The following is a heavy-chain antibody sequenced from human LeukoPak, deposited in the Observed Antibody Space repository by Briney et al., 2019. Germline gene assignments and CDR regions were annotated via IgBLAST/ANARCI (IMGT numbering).Heavy chain of an antibody. CDR3: ARGSRWEDYYDSSGYYYSFDY. J-gene: IGHJ4*02. Sequence: PSETLSLTCTVSGGSISSYYWSWIRQPPGKGLEWIGEINHSGSTNYNPSLKSRVTISVDTSKNQFSLKLSSVTAADTAVYYCARGSRWEDYYDSSGYYYSFDYWGQGTLVTVSS. CDR1: GGSISSYY. CDR2: INHSGST. D-gene: IGHD3-22*01. V-gene: IGHV4-34*01.